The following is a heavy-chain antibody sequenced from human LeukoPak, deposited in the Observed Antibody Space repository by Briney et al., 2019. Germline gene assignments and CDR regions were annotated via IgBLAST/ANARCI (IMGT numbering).Heavy chain of an antibody. CDR2: MNPNSGNT. Sequence: ASVKVSCKASGYTFTSYDINWVRQTTGQGLEWMGWMNPNSGNTGYAQKFQGRVTMTRNTSISTAYMELSSLRSEDTAVYYCAADFSSSWERVYYYCGMDVWGQGTTVTVSS. J-gene: IGHJ6*02. D-gene: IGHD6-13*01. CDR1: GYTFTSYD. CDR3: AADFSSSWERVYYYCGMDV. V-gene: IGHV1-8*01.